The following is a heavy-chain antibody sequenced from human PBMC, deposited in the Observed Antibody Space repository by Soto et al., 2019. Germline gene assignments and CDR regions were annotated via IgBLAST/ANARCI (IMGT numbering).Heavy chain of an antibody. CDR3: TTENTGTRPTVALDF. CDR1: GYTFINYG. CDR2: ISTFNGNT. V-gene: IGHV1-18*04. J-gene: IGHJ4*02. D-gene: IGHD6-19*01. Sequence: QVQLVQSGGEVKKPGASVKVSCKTSGYTFINYGITWVRQAPGQGLEWMGWISTFNGNTNYAQKFQGRLTMTRATSTTTAYMELRTLRSDDTAMYYCTTENTGTRPTVALDFWGQGTLVTVSS.